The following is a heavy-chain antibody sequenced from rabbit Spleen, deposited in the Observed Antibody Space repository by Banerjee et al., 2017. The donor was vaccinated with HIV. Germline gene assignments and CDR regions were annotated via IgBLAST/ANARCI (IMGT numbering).Heavy chain of an antibody. D-gene: IGHD1-1*01. Sequence: QEQLVESGGGLVKPEGSLKLSCTASGFSFSNKAVMCWVRQAPGKGLEWIACINAVTGKAVYASWAKGRFTFSKTSSTTVTLQMTSLTAADTATYFCVRDKASTSGDYGPWYFDLWGPGTLVTVS. V-gene: IGHV1S45*01. CDR2: INAVTGKA. J-gene: IGHJ4*01. CDR1: GFSFSNKAV. CDR3: VRDKASTSGDYGPWYFDL.